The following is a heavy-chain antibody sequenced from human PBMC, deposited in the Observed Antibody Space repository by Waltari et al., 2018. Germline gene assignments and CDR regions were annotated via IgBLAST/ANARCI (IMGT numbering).Heavy chain of an antibody. V-gene: IGHV1-8*03. Sequence: QVQLVQSGAEVKKPGASVKVSCKASGYTFTSYDINWVRQATGQGLEWMGWMNPNSGNTGYAQKFQGRVTITADKSTSTAYMELSSLRSEDTAVYYCAREEVGRPFFDYWGQGTLFTVSS. CDR3: AREEVGRPFFDY. D-gene: IGHD1-26*01. CDR2: MNPNSGNT. J-gene: IGHJ4*02. CDR1: GYTFTSYD.